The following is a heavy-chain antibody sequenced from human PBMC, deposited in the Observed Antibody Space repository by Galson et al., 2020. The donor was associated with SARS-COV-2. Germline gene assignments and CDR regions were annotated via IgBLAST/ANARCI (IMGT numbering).Heavy chain of an antibody. V-gene: IGHV3-21*01. CDR1: GFTFSSYS. D-gene: IGHD2-21*01. Sequence: GSLRLSCAASGFTFSSYSMNWVRQAPGKGLEWVSSISSSSSYIYYADSVKGRFTISRDNAKNSLYLQMNSLRAEDTAVYYCARVSWAPHNPSGIPDYYMDVWGKGTTVTVSS. CDR3: ARVSWAPHNPSGIPDYYMDV. J-gene: IGHJ6*03. CDR2: ISSSSSYI.